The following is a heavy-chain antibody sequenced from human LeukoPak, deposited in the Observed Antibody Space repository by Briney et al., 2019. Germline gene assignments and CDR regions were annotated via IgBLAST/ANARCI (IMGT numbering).Heavy chain of an antibody. CDR3: AKDRIGAQVVPASLDY. CDR1: GFTFSSYW. Sequence: GGSLRLSCAASGFTFSSYWMSWVRQAPGKGLEWVANIKQDGSEKYYVDSVKGRFTISRDNAKNSLYLQMNSLRAEDTAVYYCAKDRIGAQVVPASLDYWGQGTLVTVSS. J-gene: IGHJ4*02. CDR2: IKQDGSEK. D-gene: IGHD2-2*01. V-gene: IGHV3-7*03.